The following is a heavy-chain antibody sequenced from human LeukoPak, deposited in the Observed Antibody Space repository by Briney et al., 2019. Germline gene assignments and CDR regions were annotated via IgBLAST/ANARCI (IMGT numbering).Heavy chain of an antibody. D-gene: IGHD3-10*01. V-gene: IGHV1-69*13. Sequence: ASVKVSCKASGGTFSSYAISWVRQAPGQGLEWMGGIIPIFGTANYAQKFQGRVTITADESTSTAYMELSSLGSEDTAVYYCARGLLWFGELLPADYWGQGTLVTVSS. CDR3: ARGLLWFGELLPADY. CDR1: GGTFSSYA. CDR2: IIPIFGTA. J-gene: IGHJ4*02.